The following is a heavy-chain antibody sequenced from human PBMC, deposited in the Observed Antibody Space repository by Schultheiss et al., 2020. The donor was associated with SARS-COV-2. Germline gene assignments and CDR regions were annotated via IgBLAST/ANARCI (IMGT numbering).Heavy chain of an antibody. V-gene: IGHV3-23*01. CDR3: AREGYYYSMDV. CDR1: GFTVSSNY. J-gene: IGHJ6*02. Sequence: GGSLRLSCAASGFTVSSNYMSWVRQAPGKGLEWVSAIRGSGDSTYYADSVKGRFTISRDNSKNTLYLQMNSLRAEDTAVYYCAREGYYYSMDVWGQGTTVTVSS. CDR2: IRGSGDST.